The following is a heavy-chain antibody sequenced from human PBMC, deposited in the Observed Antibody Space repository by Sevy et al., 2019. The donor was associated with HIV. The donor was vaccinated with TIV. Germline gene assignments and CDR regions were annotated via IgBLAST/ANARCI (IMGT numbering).Heavy chain of an antibody. CDR1: GFTFSDYY. CDR3: ARDRIAANNWFDP. Sequence: GGSLRLSCAASGFTFSDYYMSWIRQAPGKGLEWVSHISSSGSTIYYADSVKGRFTISRDNAKNSLYLQMNSLRAEDTAVYYCARDRIAANNWFDPWGQGTLVTVSS. D-gene: IGHD6-13*01. CDR2: ISSSGSTI. J-gene: IGHJ5*02. V-gene: IGHV3-11*01.